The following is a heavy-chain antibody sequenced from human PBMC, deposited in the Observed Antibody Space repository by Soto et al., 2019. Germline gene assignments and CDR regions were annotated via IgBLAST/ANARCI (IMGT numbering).Heavy chain of an antibody. Sequence: ASVKVSCKASGYTFTGYYMHWVRQAPGQGLEWMGWISAYNGNTNYAQKLQGRVTMTTDTSTSTAYMELRSLRSDDTAVYYCARVPPSTKRSSGWYAYWGQGTLVTVSS. CDR2: ISAYNGNT. D-gene: IGHD6-19*01. CDR3: ARVPPSTKRSSGWYAY. V-gene: IGHV1-18*04. J-gene: IGHJ4*02. CDR1: GYTFTGYY.